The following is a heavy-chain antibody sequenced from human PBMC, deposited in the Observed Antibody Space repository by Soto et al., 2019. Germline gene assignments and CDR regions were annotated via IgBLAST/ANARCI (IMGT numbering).Heavy chain of an antibody. CDR1: GGTFSSYT. J-gene: IGHJ5*02. CDR3: ARDLGEWLRPHPP. CDR2: IIPILGIA. Sequence: GASVKVSCKASGGTFSSYTISWVRQAPGQGLEWMGRIIPILGIANYAQKFQGRVTITADKSTSTAYMELSSLRSEDTAVYYCARDLGEWLRPHPPWGQGTLVTVSS. D-gene: IGHD5-12*01. V-gene: IGHV1-69*04.